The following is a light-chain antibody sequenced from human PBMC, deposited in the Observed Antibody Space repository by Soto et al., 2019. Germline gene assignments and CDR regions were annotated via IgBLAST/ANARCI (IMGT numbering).Light chain of an antibody. Sequence: QSALAQPASVSGSRGQSITISCTGTSSDVGRYNYVSWFQQHPGKDPTLIIYDVNNWPSGVSDRFSGSKSVNTASLTISGFQPEGESEYYCSSFTTSSTFVFGTGTK. CDR1: SSDVGRYNY. V-gene: IGLV2-14*03. J-gene: IGLJ1*01. CDR3: SSFTTSSTFV. CDR2: DVN.